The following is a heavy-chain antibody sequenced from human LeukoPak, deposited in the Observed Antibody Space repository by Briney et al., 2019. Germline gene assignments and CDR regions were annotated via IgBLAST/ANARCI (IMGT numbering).Heavy chain of an antibody. V-gene: IGHV1-69*13. CDR2: IIPIFGTA. CDR1: GGTFSSYA. Sequence: SVKVSCKASGGTFSSYAISWVRQAPGQGLEWMGGIIPIFGTANYAQKFQGRVTITADESTSTAYMELSSLRYEDTAVYYCARGDAMVRVVGNWLDPWGQGTLVTVSS. J-gene: IGHJ5*02. D-gene: IGHD3-10*01. CDR3: ARGDAMVRVVGNWLDP.